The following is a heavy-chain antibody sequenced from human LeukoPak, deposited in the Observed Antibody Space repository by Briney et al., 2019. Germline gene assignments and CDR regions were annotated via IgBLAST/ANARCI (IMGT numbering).Heavy chain of an antibody. V-gene: IGHV3-64*01. J-gene: IGHJ3*02. CDR1: GFTFSSYA. D-gene: IGHD3-16*01. Sequence: GGSLRLSCAASGFTFSSYAMHWVRQAPGKGLEYVSAISSNGGSTYYANSVKGRFTISRDNSKNTLYLRMGSLRAEDMAVYYCARFGDAFDIWGQGTMVTVSS. CDR3: ARFGDAFDI. CDR2: ISSNGGST.